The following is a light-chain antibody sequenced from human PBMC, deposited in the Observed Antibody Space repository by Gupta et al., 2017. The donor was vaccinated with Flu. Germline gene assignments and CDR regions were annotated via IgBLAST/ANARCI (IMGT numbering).Light chain of an antibody. V-gene: IGLV2-23*02. J-gene: IGLJ2*01. CDR3: CSYAVIRDRQL. CDR2: DVN. Sequence: QSALSQPASVSGSPGQSITISCTGTSSDVGRYNLVSWYQQYPGKAPKLLIYDVNKRPSGVSNRFSGSKSGNTASLTISGLQSDDEADYACCSYAVIRDRQLFGGGTKLTVL. CDR1: SSDVGRYNL.